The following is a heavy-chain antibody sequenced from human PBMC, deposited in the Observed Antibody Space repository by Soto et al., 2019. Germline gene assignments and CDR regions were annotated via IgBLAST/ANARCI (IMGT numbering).Heavy chain of an antibody. D-gene: IGHD1-26*01. V-gene: IGHV3-66*01. CDR1: GFTVSSNY. CDR2: IYSGGST. Sequence: PGGSLRLSCAASGFTVSSNYMSWVRQAPGKGLEWVSVIYSGGSTYYADSVKGRFTISRDNSKNTLYLQMNSLRAEDTAVYYCAKDLGWEPQDYYYYGMDVWGQGTTVTVSS. CDR3: AKDLGWEPQDYYYYGMDV. J-gene: IGHJ6*02.